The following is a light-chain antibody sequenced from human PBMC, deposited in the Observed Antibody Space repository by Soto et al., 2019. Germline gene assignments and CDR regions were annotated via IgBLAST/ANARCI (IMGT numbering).Light chain of an antibody. CDR3: RSCAGSNTHV. CDR2: EVS. CDR1: SSDVGGYNY. V-gene: IGLV2-14*01. J-gene: IGLJ1*01. Sequence: QSALTQPASVSGSPGQSITISCTGTSSDVGGYNYVSWYQQHPGKAPKLMIYEVSNRPSGVSNRFSGSKSDNTASLTISGLQAEDVAHYYCRSCAGSNTHVFGTGIKLTVL.